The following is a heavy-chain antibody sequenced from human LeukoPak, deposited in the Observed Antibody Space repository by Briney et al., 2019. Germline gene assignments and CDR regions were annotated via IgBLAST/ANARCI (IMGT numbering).Heavy chain of an antibody. V-gene: IGHV1-18*01. CDR2: ISAYNGNT. CDR1: GYTFTSYG. Sequence: ASVKVSCKASGYTFTSYGISWVRQAPGQGLEWMGWISAYNGNTNYAQKLQGRVTMTTDTSTSTAYMELRSLRSDDTAMYYCARDLGEYSSGWYDYYYGMDVWGQGTTVTVSS. J-gene: IGHJ6*02. CDR3: ARDLGEYSSGWYDYYYGMDV. D-gene: IGHD6-19*01.